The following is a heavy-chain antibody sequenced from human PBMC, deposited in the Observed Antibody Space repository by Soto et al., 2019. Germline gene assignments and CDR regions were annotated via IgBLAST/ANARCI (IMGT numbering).Heavy chain of an antibody. CDR3: ARLYAYHFDY. J-gene: IGHJ4*02. CDR2: IYYSGST. CDR1: GGSISSYY. Sequence: QVQLQESGPGLVKPSETLSLPCTDSGGSISSYYWSWIRQPPGKGLEWIGYIYYSGSTNYNPSLKSRVTISVDTSKNQFSLKLSSVTAADTAVYYCARLYAYHFDYWGQGTLVTVSS. D-gene: IGHD2-8*01. V-gene: IGHV4-59*01.